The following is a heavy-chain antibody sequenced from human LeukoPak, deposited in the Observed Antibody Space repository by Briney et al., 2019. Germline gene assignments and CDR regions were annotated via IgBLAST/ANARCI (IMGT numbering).Heavy chain of an antibody. Sequence: GGSLRLSCTASGFTFTIYGLHWVHQAPGEGLEWVSLISSDGRDIQYTHSVKGRFTISRDNSKNTLYLQMNSLRAEDTAVYYCAKDRTYYYDDWFDPWGQGTLVTVSS. CDR3: AKDRTYYYDDWFDP. D-gene: IGHD3-22*01. V-gene: IGHV3-30*04. J-gene: IGHJ5*02. CDR2: ISSDGRDI. CDR1: GFTFTIYG.